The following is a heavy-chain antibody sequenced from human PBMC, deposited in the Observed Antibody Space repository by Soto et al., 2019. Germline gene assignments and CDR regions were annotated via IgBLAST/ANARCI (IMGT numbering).Heavy chain of an antibody. CDR3: ARRRYCGYDCYHKHYYGMDV. CDR1: GDTFSSYA. V-gene: IGHV1-69*08. J-gene: IGHJ6*02. CDR2: IITVLGTT. Sequence: QVQLVQSGAELKKTGSSVTVSCRASGDTFSSYAVNWVRQAPGRGLEWMGRIITVLGTTDYAQNFKGRVKITAEKYIKTVYMELSSLRSDDTAVYYCARRRYCGYDCYHKHYYGMDVWGQGTTVTVAS. D-gene: IGHD2-21*01.